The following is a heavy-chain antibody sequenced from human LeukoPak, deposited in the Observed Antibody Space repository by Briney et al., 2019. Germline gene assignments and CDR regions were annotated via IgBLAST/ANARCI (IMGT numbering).Heavy chain of an antibody. V-gene: IGHV3-23*01. Sequence: GGSLRLSCAASGFTFSSYAMSWVRQAPGKGLEWVSAISGSGGSTYYADSVKGRFTISRDNSKNTLFLQMNSLRAEDTAVYYCAKGSTSGWYGWFDPWGQGTLVTVSS. CDR2: ISGSGGST. J-gene: IGHJ5*02. CDR3: AKGSTSGWYGWFDP. D-gene: IGHD6-19*01. CDR1: GFTFSSYA.